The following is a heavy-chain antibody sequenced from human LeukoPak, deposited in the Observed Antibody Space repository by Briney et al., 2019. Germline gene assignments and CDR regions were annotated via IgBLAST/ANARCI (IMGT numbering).Heavy chain of an antibody. CDR3: AKTAGSSWAFDY. Sequence: PRGSLRLSCAASGFTFSSYAMSWVRQAPGKGLEWVSAISGSGGSTYYADSVKGRFAISRDNSKNTLYLQMNSLRAEDTAVYYCAKTAGSSWAFDYWGQGTLVTVSS. V-gene: IGHV3-23*01. CDR2: ISGSGGST. CDR1: GFTFSSYA. D-gene: IGHD6-13*01. J-gene: IGHJ4*02.